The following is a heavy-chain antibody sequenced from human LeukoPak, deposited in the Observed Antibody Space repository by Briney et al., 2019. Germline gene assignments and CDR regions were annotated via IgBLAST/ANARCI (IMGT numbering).Heavy chain of an antibody. Sequence: SETLSLTCTVSGGSIGSYYWSWIRLIPGKGLVWIGYIYYGGRTKYNPSLKSQVTISVDTPKNQFSLKLSSVTAADTAVYYWARGTVDTHFDFLGQGTLVTVSS. D-gene: IGHD4-11*01. CDR3: ARGTVDTHFDF. CDR2: IYYGGRT. CDR1: GGSIGSYY. J-gene: IGHJ4*02. V-gene: IGHV4-59*01.